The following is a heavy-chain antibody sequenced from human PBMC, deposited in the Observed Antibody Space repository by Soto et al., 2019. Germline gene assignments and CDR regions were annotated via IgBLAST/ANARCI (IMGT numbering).Heavy chain of an antibody. CDR2: INAGNGNT. V-gene: IGHV1-3*01. CDR3: ARDPIYDSSGYSDGNDAFDI. J-gene: IGHJ3*02. CDR1: GYTFTSYA. D-gene: IGHD3-22*01. Sequence: ASVKVSCKASGYTFTSYAMHWVRQAPGQRLELMGWINAGNGNTKYSQKFQGRVTITRDTSASTAYMELSSLRSEDTAVYYCARDPIYDSSGYSDGNDAFDIWGQGTMVTVSS.